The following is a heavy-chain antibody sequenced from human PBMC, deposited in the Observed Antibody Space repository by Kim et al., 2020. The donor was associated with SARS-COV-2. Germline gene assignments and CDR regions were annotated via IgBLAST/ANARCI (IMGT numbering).Heavy chain of an antibody. D-gene: IGHD2-2*01. J-gene: IGHJ6*03. Sequence: SETLSLTCAVYGGSFSGNYCYWSRQRPPHGLESVGEINHTVSTSHNPHLNSQVTISLNTTKNQYSLQLSSVPAADTALDYGARASIVGLPLAICNYYY. CDR1: GGSFSGNY. CDR2: INHTVST. CDR3: ARASIVGLPLAICNYYY. V-gene: IGHV4-34*01.